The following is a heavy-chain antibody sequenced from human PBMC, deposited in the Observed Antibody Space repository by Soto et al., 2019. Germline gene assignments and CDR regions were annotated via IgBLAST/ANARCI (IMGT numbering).Heavy chain of an antibody. CDR2: ISYDGSNK. V-gene: IGHV3-30-3*01. CDR1: GFTFSSYA. Sequence: GGSLRLSCAASGFTFSSYAMHWVRQAPGKGLEWVAVISYDGSNKYYADSVKGRFTISRDNSKNTLYLQMNSLRAEDTAVYYCARDPRYYGMDVWGQGTTVTVSS. CDR3: ARDPRYYGMDV. J-gene: IGHJ6*02.